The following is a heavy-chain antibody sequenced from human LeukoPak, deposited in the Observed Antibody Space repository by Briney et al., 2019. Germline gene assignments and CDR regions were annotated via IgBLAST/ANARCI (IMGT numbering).Heavy chain of an antibody. CDR1: GGTFSSYA. V-gene: IGHV1-69*01. J-gene: IGHJ4*02. D-gene: IGHD5-24*01. CDR3: ARGGEMATIPSFDY. CDR2: IIPIFGTA. Sequence: SVKVFCKASGGTFSSYAISWVRQAPGQGLEWMGGIIPIFGTANYAQKFQGRVTITADESTSTAYMELSSLRSEDTAVYYCARGGEMATIPSFDYWGQGTLVTVSS.